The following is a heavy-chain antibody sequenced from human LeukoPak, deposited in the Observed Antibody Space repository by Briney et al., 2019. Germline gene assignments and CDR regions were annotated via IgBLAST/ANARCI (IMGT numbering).Heavy chain of an antibody. CDR2: IYSGGST. V-gene: IGHV3-53*01. D-gene: IGHD3-22*01. CDR3: ARLDSSGYYLDY. J-gene: IGHJ4*02. CDR1: GFTVSSNY. Sequence: GGSLRLSCAASGFTVSSNYMSCVRQAPGKGLEWVSVIYSGGSTYYADSVKGRFTISRDNSKNTLYLQMNSLRAEDTSVYYCARLDSSGYYLDYWGQGTLVTVSS.